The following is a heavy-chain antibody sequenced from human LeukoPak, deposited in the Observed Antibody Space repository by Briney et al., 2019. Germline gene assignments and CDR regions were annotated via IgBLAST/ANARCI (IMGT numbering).Heavy chain of an antibody. CDR3: ARAGDIVVVPAAIAHDAFDI. D-gene: IGHD2-2*02. CDR2: IYYSGST. J-gene: IGHJ3*02. V-gene: IGHV4-59*01. CDR1: GGSISSYY. Sequence: SETLSLTCTVSGGSISSYYWSWIRQPPGKGLEWIGYIYYSGSTNYNPSLKSRVTISVDTSKNQFSLKLSSVTAADTAVYYCARAGDIVVVPAAIAHDAFDIWGQGTMVTVSS.